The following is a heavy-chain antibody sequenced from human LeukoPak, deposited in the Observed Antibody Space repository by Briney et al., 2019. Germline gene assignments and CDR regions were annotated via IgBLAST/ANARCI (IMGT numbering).Heavy chain of an antibody. Sequence: SQTLSLTCTVSGGSISSGSYYWTWIRQPAGKGLEWIGHIYTSGSTKYNPSLKSRVTISIDTSKNQFSLKLSSVTAADTAVYYCARFSSVGATFDYWGQGTLVTVSS. J-gene: IGHJ4*02. D-gene: IGHD1-26*01. CDR2: IYTSGST. CDR1: GGSISSGSYY. CDR3: ARFSSVGATFDY. V-gene: IGHV4-61*09.